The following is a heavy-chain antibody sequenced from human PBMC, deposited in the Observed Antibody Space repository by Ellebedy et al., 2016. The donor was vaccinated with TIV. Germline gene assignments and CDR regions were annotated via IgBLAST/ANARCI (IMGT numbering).Heavy chain of an antibody. CDR3: ARVPDYDILTGYYYNWFDP. V-gene: IGHV3-48*04. CDR2: ISSSSSTI. J-gene: IGHJ5*02. CDR1: GFTFSSYG. D-gene: IGHD3-9*01. Sequence: GESLKISXAASGFTFSSYGMNWVRQAPGKGLEWVSYISSSSSTIYYADSVKGRFTISRDNAKNSLYLQMNSLRAEDTAVYYCARVPDYDILTGYYYNWFDPWGQGTLVTVSS.